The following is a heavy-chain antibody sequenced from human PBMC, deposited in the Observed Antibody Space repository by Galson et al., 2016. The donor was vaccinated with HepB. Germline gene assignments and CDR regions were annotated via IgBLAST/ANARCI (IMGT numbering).Heavy chain of an antibody. D-gene: IGHD6-13*01. Sequence: SLRHSCAASGFTFSNYTLNWVRPAPGKGLEWVSSIKNSNSDVYYEDSVKGRFTISRDNAENSLYLQMDSLTAEDTAMYYCARARIAALGTGAFDMWGQGTMVTVSS. CDR1: GFTFSNYT. V-gene: IGHV3-21*01. CDR3: ARARIAALGTGAFDM. J-gene: IGHJ3*02. CDR2: IKNSNSDV.